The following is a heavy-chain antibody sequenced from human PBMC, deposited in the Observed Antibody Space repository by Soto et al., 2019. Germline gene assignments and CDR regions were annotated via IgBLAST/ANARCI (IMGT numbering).Heavy chain of an antibody. Sequence: ASVKVSCKASGGTFSSYAISWVRQAPGQGLEWMGGIIPIFGTANYAQKFQGRVTITADESTSTAYMELSSLRSEDTAVYYCAGAKVGYCSGGSCYAGEGAFDIWGQGTMVTVSS. D-gene: IGHD2-15*01. CDR2: IIPIFGTA. V-gene: IGHV1-69*13. CDR3: AGAKVGYCSGGSCYAGEGAFDI. CDR1: GGTFSSYA. J-gene: IGHJ3*02.